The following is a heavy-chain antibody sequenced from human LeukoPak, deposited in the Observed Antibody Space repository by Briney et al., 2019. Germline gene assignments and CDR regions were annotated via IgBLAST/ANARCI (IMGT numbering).Heavy chain of an antibody. Sequence: GASVKVSCKASGYTFTGYYMHWVRQAPGQGLEWMGRINPNSGGTNYAQKFQGRVTMTRDTSISTAYMELRSLRSDDTAVYYCARDRVPHDYGDYSDAFDIWGQGTMVTVSS. CDR1: GYTFTGYY. D-gene: IGHD4-17*01. J-gene: IGHJ3*02. CDR3: ARDRVPHDYGDYSDAFDI. V-gene: IGHV1-2*06. CDR2: INPNSGGT.